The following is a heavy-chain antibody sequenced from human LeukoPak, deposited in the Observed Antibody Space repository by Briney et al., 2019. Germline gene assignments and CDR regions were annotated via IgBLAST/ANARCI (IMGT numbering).Heavy chain of an antibody. D-gene: IGHD3-16*01. CDR1: GDTFSNYA. Sequence: SVKVSCKASGDTFSNYAINWVRQNPGQGFEWMGGIIPLFRTANYAQKFQGRVTITADESASTAYMELNSLRSEDTAVYYCARVRLSAPALSWFDPWGQGTLVTVSS. CDR2: IIPLFRTA. CDR3: ARVRLSAPALSWFDP. J-gene: IGHJ5*02. V-gene: IGHV1-69*13.